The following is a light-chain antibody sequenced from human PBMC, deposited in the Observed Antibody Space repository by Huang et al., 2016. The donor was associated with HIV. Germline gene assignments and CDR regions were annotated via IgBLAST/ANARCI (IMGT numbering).Light chain of an antibody. J-gene: IGKJ2*01. CDR2: DAS. V-gene: IGKV1-33*01. Sequence: DIQMTQSPSSLSASVGDRVTITCQASQDISNYLNWYQQKPGKAPKRLSYDASNLETGVPSRFSGSGSGTDFTFTISSLQPEDITTYYCQQYDNLYTFGQGTKLEIK. CDR1: QDISNY. CDR3: QQYDNLYT.